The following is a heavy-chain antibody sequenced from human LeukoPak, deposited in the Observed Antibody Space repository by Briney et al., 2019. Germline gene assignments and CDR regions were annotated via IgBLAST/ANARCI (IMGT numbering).Heavy chain of an antibody. CDR3: ARPLGRLGAFDI. V-gene: IGHV3-33*01. J-gene: IGHJ3*02. Sequence: GRSLRLSCAASGFTFSSYGMHWVRQAPGKGLEWVAVIWYDGSNKYYADSVKGRFTISRDNAKNSLYLQMNSLRAEDTAVYYCARPLGRLGAFDIWGQGTMVTVSS. D-gene: IGHD2-21*01. CDR1: GFTFSSYG. CDR2: IWYDGSNK.